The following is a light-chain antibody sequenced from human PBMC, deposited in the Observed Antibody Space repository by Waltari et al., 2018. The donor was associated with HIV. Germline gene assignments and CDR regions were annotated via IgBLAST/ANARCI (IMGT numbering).Light chain of an antibody. CDR2: SNS. J-gene: IGLJ2*01. V-gene: IGLV1-44*01. Sequence: QSVLTQPPSASGTPGQRVTISCSGSNSNIATNTVNWYQQLPGTAPKLLIYSNSRRPSGVPDRFSGSKTGTSASRAISGLQSEDEADYYCAAWDDSLNAVFGGGTKLTVL. CDR3: AAWDDSLNAV. CDR1: NSNIATNT.